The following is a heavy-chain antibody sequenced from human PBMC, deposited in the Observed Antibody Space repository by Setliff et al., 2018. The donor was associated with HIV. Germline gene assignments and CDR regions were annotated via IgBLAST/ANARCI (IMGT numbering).Heavy chain of an antibody. Sequence: PSETLSLTCAVYGESLSGYYWSWVRQSPGRGLEWIGEINQSGNTNFNPSLKSRLIISVDTSKSQFSLKLTPVTAADTALYYCAREGGQGYSGSGSFYHRNFDLWGRGTLVTVSS. CDR1: GESLSGYY. CDR2: INQSGNT. V-gene: IGHV4-34*01. CDR3: AREGGQGYSGSGSFYHRNFDL. D-gene: IGHD3-10*01. J-gene: IGHJ2*01.